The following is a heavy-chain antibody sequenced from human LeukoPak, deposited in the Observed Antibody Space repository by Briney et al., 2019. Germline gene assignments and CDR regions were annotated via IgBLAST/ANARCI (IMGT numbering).Heavy chain of an antibody. V-gene: IGHV3-74*01. J-gene: IGHJ5*02. CDR3: AKSDWFDP. CDR2: SKYDGSTT. Sequence: GGSLRLSCATSGFTLRNYWMSWLRQAPGKGLVWVARSKYDGSTTFYAESVKGRFTISRDNARNTLYLQMNSLRVDDTAVYHCAKSDWFDPWGRGTLVTVSS. CDR1: GFTLRNYW.